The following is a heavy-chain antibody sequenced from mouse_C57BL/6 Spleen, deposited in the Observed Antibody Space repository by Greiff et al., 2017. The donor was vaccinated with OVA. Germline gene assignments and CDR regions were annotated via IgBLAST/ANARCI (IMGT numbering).Heavy chain of an antibody. D-gene: IGHD2-10*02. CDR1: GYAFSSSW. CDR3: AREGYGNYDYFDY. V-gene: IGHV1-82*01. J-gene: IGHJ2*01. Sequence: VQLQQSGPELVKPGASVKISCKASGYAFSSSWMNWVKQRPGKGLEWIGRIYPGDGDTNYNGKFKGKATLTADKSSSTAYMLLSSLTSEDSAVYFCAREGYGNYDYFDYWGQGTTLTVSS. CDR2: IYPGDGDT.